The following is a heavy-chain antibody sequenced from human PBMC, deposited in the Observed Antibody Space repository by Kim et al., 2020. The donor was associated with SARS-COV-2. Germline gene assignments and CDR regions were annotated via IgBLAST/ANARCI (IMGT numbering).Heavy chain of an antibody. CDR3: ARDQSLVVSSSWYRDEWFDP. V-gene: IGHV3-33*01. D-gene: IGHD6-13*01. CDR1: GFTFSSYG. CDR2: IWYDGSNK. J-gene: IGHJ5*02. Sequence: GGSLRLSCAASGFTFSSYGMHWVRQAPGKGLEWVAVIWYDGSNKYYADSVKGRFTISRDNSKNTLYLQMNSLRAEDTAVYYCARDQSLVVSSSWYRDEWFDPWGQGTLVTVSS.